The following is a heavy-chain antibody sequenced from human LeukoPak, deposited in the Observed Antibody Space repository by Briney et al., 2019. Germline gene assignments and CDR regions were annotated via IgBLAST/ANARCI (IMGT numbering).Heavy chain of an antibody. V-gene: IGHV4-39*01. J-gene: IGHJ5*02. CDR1: GGSISSSSYY. D-gene: IGHD2/OR15-2a*01. Sequence: SETLSLTCTVSGGSISSSSYYWGWIRQPPGKGLEWIGSIYYSGSTYYNPSLKSRVTISVDTSKNQFSLKLSSVTAADTAVYYCARLVLSYWFDPWGQGTLVTVSS. CDR2: IYYSGST. CDR3: ARLVLSYWFDP.